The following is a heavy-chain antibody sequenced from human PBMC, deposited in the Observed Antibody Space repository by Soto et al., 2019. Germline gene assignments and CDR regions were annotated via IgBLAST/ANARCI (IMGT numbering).Heavy chain of an antibody. CDR2: LSHSGIT. Sequence: QVQLQESGPGLVRPSGALSVTCAVSGDSISRSHWWSWVRQSPGKGLEWIGELSHSGITNYNPSPNSRVTISGDKSKNQLSLKLTSVTAADTAVYYCARVRYDRSGFDHWGQGTLVSGSS. CDR1: GDSISRSHW. J-gene: IGHJ4*02. CDR3: ARVRYDRSGFDH. V-gene: IGHV4-4*02. D-gene: IGHD3-22*01.